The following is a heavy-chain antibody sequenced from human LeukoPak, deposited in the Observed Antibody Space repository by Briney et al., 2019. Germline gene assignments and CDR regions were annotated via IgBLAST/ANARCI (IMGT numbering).Heavy chain of an antibody. CDR1: GGSIRSGDYY. CDR2: IYFSGST. Sequence: PSQTLSLTCTVSGGSIRSGDYYWSWIRQHPGKGLEWIGYIYFSGSTYYNPSLKSRLIISVDTFKNQFSLKLSSVTAADTAVYYCARGVAAAGNFDFWGQGTLVTVSS. D-gene: IGHD6-13*01. V-gene: IGHV4-31*03. J-gene: IGHJ4*02. CDR3: ARGVAAAGNFDF.